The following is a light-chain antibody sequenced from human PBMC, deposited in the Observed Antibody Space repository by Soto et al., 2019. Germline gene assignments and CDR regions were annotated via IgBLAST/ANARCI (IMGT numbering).Light chain of an antibody. CDR3: NSHSKTNTPV. Sequence: QSALTQPASVSGSPGQSITISCTGTSSDIGFYNYVSWYQQHPGKAPKLIIYEVSNRPSGVSDRFSGSKSGNTASLTISGLQAEDEADYYCNSHSKTNTPVLGGGTQLTVL. J-gene: IGLJ2*01. CDR1: SSDIGFYNY. CDR2: EVS. V-gene: IGLV2-14*01.